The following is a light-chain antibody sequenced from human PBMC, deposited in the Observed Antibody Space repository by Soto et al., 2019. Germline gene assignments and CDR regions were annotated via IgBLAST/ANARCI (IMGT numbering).Light chain of an antibody. CDR3: QTWGTGIPVV. CDR1: SGHSSYG. J-gene: IGLJ2*01. CDR2: LNSDGSH. V-gene: IGLV4-69*01. Sequence: QPVLTQSPSASASLGPSVKLTCTLSSGHSSYGNAWHQQQPEKGPRYLMKLNSDGSHSKGDGIPDRFSGSSSEAERYLTISILQAEDEAYYYCQTWGTGIPVVFGGGTKLTVL.